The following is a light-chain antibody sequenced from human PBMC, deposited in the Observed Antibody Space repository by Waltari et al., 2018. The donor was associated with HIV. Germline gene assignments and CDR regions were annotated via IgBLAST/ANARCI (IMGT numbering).Light chain of an antibody. J-gene: IGLJ2*01. CDR3: CSYADNYPVV. CDR2: DVN. Sequence: QSALTQPRSVSGSPGQSVTISCTGTSSDVGGYNYVSWYQHHPGKAPKFMIYDVNKRPSGVPDRFSGSKSGNTASLTISGLQAEDEADYYYCSYADNYPVVFGGGTKLTVL. CDR1: SSDVGGYNY. V-gene: IGLV2-11*01.